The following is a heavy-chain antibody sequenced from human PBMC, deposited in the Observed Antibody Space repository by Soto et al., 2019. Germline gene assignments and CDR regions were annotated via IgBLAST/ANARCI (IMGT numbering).Heavy chain of an antibody. CDR1: GGSINSYW. J-gene: IGHJ4*02. CDR3: ARDIGSFAYGEGY. D-gene: IGHD3-10*01. V-gene: IGHV4-4*07. CDR2: VYSSGTT. Sequence: SETLSLTCIVSGGSINSYWWSWIRQPAGKGLEWIGRVYSSGTTDYNPSLNSRATMSVETSKNQFSLKLSSVTAADTAVYYCARDIGSFAYGEGYWGQGIQVTVSS.